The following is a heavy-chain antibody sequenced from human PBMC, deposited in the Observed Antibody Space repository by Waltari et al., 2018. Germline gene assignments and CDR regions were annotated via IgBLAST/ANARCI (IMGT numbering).Heavy chain of an antibody. J-gene: IGHJ3*02. CDR1: GGSISSYY. CDR3: ARDHHCSSTGCYNGAFDI. D-gene: IGHD2-2*02. Sequence: QVQLQESGPGLVKPSETLSLTCTVSGGSISSYYWSWIRQPAGKGLEWIGRIYTSGSTNHNPASKGRVTMSVGTANNQCSLKLSSVNVADTGVYYGARDHHCSSTGCYNGAFDIWGQGTMVTVSS. CDR2: IYTSGST. V-gene: IGHV4-4*07.